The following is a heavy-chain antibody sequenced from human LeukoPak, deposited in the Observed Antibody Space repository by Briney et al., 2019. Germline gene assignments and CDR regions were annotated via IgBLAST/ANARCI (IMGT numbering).Heavy chain of an antibody. J-gene: IGHJ4*02. CDR1: GYSVYNYW. Sequence: GESLKISCETSGYSVYNYWIGWVRQISGKGLEWMGIINPSNSETRYTPSFQGQVTISADKSISTAYLQWSSLRASDTAMYYCARLDSGGYYFVPYWGQGTLVTVSS. CDR3: ARLDSGGYYFVPY. CDR2: INPSNSET. D-gene: IGHD3-22*01. V-gene: IGHV5-51*01.